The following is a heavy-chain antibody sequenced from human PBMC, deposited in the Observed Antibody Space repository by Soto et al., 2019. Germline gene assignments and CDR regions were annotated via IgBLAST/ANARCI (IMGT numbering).Heavy chain of an antibody. CDR3: ATGGHNDGYNFYLGMDV. Sequence: QVQVVQSGAEVKKPGSSVKVSCKVSGGIFTNNAISWVRQAPGQGLEWLGGVIPLFDTAYYAQIFRGRLRISADGATTAASMELSGLTSADTAVYFCATGGHNDGYNFYLGMDVWGQGTTVTVS. V-gene: IGHV1-69*01. J-gene: IGHJ6*02. CDR2: VIPLFDTA. D-gene: IGHD5-18*01. CDR1: GGIFTNNA.